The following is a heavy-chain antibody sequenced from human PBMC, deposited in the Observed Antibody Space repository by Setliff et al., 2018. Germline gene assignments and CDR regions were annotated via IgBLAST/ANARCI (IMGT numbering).Heavy chain of an antibody. CDR2: ISYDGSNK. V-gene: IGHV3-30*04. CDR3: ARQATDY. J-gene: IGHJ4*02. Sequence: GGSLRLSCAASGFTFSSYAMHWVRQAPGKGLEWVAVISYDGSNKYYADSVKGRFTISRDNSKNTLYLQMNSLRAEDTALYYCARQATDYWGQGTLVTVS. CDR1: GFTFSSYA.